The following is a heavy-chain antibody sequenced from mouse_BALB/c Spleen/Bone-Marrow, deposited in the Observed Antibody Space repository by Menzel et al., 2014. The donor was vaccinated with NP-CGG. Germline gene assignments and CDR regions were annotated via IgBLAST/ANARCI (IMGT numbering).Heavy chain of an antibody. V-gene: IGHV1-14*01. D-gene: IGHD2-4*01. CDR1: GYTFTSFV. Sequence: EVQLQQSGPELVKPGASVKVSCKASGYTFTSFVMHWVKQKPGQGLEWIGYINPYNDGTKYNEKFKGKATLTSDKSSNTAYMELSSLTSEDSAVYYCARTMIYLYAMDYWGQGTSVTVSS. J-gene: IGHJ4*01. CDR3: ARTMIYLYAMDY. CDR2: INPYNDGT.